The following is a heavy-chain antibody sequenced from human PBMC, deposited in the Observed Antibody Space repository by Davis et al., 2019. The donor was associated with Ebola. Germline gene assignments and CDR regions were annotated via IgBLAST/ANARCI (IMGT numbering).Heavy chain of an antibody. CDR3: ARGGTNSVLVPKTYYYGMDV. V-gene: IGHV1-2*05. CDR2: INPNSGGT. Sequence: AASVKVSCKASGYTFTGYFMHWVRQAPGQGLEWMGRINPNSGGTKYAQKFQGRVTMTRDTSISTAYMGLSRLRSDDTVVYYCARGGTNSVLVPKTYYYGMDVWGQGTTVTVSS. CDR1: GYTFTGYF. D-gene: IGHD2-21*01. J-gene: IGHJ6*02.